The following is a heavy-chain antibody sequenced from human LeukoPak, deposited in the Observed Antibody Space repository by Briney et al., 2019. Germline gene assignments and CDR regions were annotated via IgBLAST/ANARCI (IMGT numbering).Heavy chain of an antibody. CDR2: INPSGGST. V-gene: IGHV1-46*01. CDR1: GYTFTSYY. Sequence: ASVEVSCKASGYTFTSYYMHWVRQAPGQGLEWMGIINPSGGSTSYAQKFQGRVTMTRDTSTSTVYMELSSLRSEDTAVYYCAIAMADDAFYIWVQGTMVTVSS. J-gene: IGHJ3*02. D-gene: IGHD5-24*01. CDR3: AIAMADDAFYI.